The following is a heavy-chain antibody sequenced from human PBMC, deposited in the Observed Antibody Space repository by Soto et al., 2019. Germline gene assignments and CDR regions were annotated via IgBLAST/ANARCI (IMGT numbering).Heavy chain of an antibody. D-gene: IGHD6-6*01. V-gene: IGHV3-48*03. CDR3: ARDVGSGGAARWDYYYGMDV. CDR2: ISSSGSTI. J-gene: IGHJ6*02. CDR1: GFTFSSYE. Sequence: EVQLVESGGGLVQPGGSLRLSCAASGFTFSSYEMNWVRQAPGKGLEWVSYISSSGSTIYYADSVKGRFTISRDNAKNSLYLQMNSLRAEDTAVYYCARDVGSGGAARWDYYYGMDVWGQGTTVTVSS.